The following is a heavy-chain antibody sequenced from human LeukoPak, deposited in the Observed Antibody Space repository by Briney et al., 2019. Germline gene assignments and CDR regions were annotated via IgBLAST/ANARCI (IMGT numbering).Heavy chain of an antibody. CDR3: ARDRSLGGRRNDY. CDR2: ISPYNGNT. Sequence: ASVXXXXXAXGYTFTSYGXSWVRQAPGQGLEGMGWISPYNGNTNYAQKLQGRVTMTTDTSTSTAYMEVKRLRSDDTAVYYCARDRSLGGRRNDYWGQGTLVTVSS. CDR1: GYTFTSYG. J-gene: IGHJ4*02. D-gene: IGHD1-26*01. V-gene: IGHV1-18*01.